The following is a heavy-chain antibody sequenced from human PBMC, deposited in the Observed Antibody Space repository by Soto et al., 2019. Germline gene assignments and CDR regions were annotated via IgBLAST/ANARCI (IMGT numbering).Heavy chain of an antibody. Sequence: GGSLRLSCAASGFTFSSYWMSWVRQAPGKGLEWVANIKQDGSEKYYVDSVKGRFTISRDNAKNSLYLQMNSLRAEDTAVYYCVRDRSGNLEWLLYYYYGMDVWGQGTTVTVSS. CDR3: VRDRSGNLEWLLYYYYGMDV. J-gene: IGHJ6*02. CDR1: GFTFSSYW. D-gene: IGHD3-3*01. CDR2: IKQDGSEK. V-gene: IGHV3-7*01.